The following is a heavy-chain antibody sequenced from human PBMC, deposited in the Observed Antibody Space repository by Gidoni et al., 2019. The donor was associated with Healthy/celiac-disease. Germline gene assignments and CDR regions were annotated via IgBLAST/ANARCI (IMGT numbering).Heavy chain of an antibody. CDR1: GFTFSSYA. V-gene: IGHV3-30-3*01. CDR3: ASGYCSSTSCYLTHYYYYYGMDV. D-gene: IGHD2-2*01. Sequence: QVQLVEPGGGVVQPGRSLRLSCAASGFTFSSYAMHWVRPAPGKGLEWVAGISYDGSNKYYADSVKGRFTISRDKSKNTLYLQMNSLRAEDTAVYYCASGYCSSTSCYLTHYYYYYGMDVWGQGTTVTVSS. CDR2: ISYDGSNK. J-gene: IGHJ6*02.